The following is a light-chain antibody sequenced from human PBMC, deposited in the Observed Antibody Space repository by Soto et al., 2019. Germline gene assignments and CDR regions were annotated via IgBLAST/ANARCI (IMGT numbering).Light chain of an antibody. V-gene: IGLV1-51*01. CDR1: SSNVGHES. CDR2: DNY. CDR3: GTWDSTLNVWV. J-gene: IGLJ3*02. Sequence: QSVLTQPPSVSAAPGRTVTISCSGSSSNVGHESVSWYQSLPGTAPKLLIYDNYKRPSGIPDRFSGSKSGTSATLGITGLQTGDEADYYCGTWDSTLNVWVFGGGTKLTVL.